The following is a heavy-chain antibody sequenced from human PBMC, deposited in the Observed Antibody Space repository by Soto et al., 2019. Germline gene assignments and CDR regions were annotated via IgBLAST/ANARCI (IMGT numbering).Heavy chain of an antibody. J-gene: IGHJ4*02. D-gene: IGHD5-18*01. CDR1: GFTFSSYA. CDR3: AKDGRAYSYGPYYFDY. CDR2: ISGSGGST. Sequence: GGSLRLSCAASGFTFSSYAMSWVRQAPGKGLEWVSAISGSGGSTYYADSVKGRFTISRDNSKNTLYLQMNSLRAEDTAVYYCAKDGRAYSYGPYYFDYWGQGTLVTVSS. V-gene: IGHV3-23*01.